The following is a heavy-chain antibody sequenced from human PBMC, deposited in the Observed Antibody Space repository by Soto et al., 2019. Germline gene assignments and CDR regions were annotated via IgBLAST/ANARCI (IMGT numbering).Heavy chain of an antibody. J-gene: IGHJ4*02. D-gene: IGHD4-17*01. V-gene: IGHV3-74*01. CDR2: INSDGSST. CDR3: ARGGNDYGDYLIDY. Sequence: GGSLRLSCAASGFTFSSYWMHWVRQAPGKGLVWVSRINSDGSSTSYADSVKGRFTISRDNAKNTLYLQMNSLRAEDTAVYYCARGGNDYGDYLIDYWGQGTLVTVSS. CDR1: GFTFSSYW.